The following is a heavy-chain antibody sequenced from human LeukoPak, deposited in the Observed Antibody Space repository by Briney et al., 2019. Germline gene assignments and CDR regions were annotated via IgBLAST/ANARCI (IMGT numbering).Heavy chain of an antibody. D-gene: IGHD1-7*01. J-gene: IGHJ3*02. V-gene: IGHV1-18*01. Sequence: GASVKVSCKASGYTFTSYGISWVRQAPGQGLEWMGWISAYNGNTNYAQKLQGRVTMTTDTSTSTAYMELRSLRSDDTAVYYCARDPFDNWNYETDAFDIWGQGTMVTVSS. CDR3: ARDPFDNWNYETDAFDI. CDR2: ISAYNGNT. CDR1: GYTFTSYG.